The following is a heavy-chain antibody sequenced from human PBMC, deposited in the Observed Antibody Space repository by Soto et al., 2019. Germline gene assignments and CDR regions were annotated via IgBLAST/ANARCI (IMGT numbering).Heavy chain of an antibody. Sequence: GGSLRPSCAASGFTFGSYGMHWVRQAPGKGLEWVAFISYDGSEEYYADSVKGRFTISRDKSRNTLSLQMSSLRPEDTAVYYCARVLRSYGFDYWGQGTLVTSPQ. CDR1: GFTFGSYG. D-gene: IGHD3-16*01. J-gene: IGHJ4*02. V-gene: IGHV3-30*03. CDR2: ISYDGSEE. CDR3: ARVLRSYGFDY.